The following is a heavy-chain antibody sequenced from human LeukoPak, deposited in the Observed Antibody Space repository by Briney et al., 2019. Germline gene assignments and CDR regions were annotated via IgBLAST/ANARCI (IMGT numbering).Heavy chain of an antibody. J-gene: IGHJ4*02. CDR3: AREADKYYYDSSGYCHFDY. Sequence: ASVKVSCKASGYTFTSYGISWVRQAPGQGLEWMGWISAYNGNTNNAQKLQGRVTMTTDTSTSTAYMELRSLRSDDTAVYYCAREADKYYYDSSGYCHFDYWGQGTLVTVSS. CDR2: ISAYNGNT. V-gene: IGHV1-18*01. CDR1: GYTFTSYG. D-gene: IGHD3-22*01.